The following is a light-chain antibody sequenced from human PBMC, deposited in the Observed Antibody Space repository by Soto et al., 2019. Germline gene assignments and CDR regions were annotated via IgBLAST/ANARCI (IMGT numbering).Light chain of an antibody. Sequence: DIQMTQSPSALSESIGDRVTITCRATQSISTYLAWFQQKPGKAPKLLIYKASSLQSGVPSRLSGSGSGTEFTLTISSLQPDDSATYYCQQYDSYSPTFGQGTKVEIK. CDR1: QSISTY. J-gene: IGKJ1*01. CDR2: KAS. V-gene: IGKV1-5*03. CDR3: QQYDSYSPT.